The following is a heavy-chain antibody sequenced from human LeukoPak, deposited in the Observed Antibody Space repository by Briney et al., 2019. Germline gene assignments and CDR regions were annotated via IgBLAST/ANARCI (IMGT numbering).Heavy chain of an antibody. V-gene: IGHV1-58*02. J-gene: IGHJ3*02. CDR2: IVVGSGNT. Sequence: GTSVKVSCKASGFTFTSSAMQWVLQARGQRLEWIGWIVVGSGNTNYAQKFQERVTITRDMSTSTAYMELSSLRSEDTAVYYCAASRGSSTDAFDIWGQGTMVTVSS. D-gene: IGHD1-26*01. CDR3: AASRGSSTDAFDI. CDR1: GFTFTSSA.